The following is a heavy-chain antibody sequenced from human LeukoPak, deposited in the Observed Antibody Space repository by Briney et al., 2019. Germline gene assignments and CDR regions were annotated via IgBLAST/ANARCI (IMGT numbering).Heavy chain of an antibody. J-gene: IGHJ4*02. V-gene: IGHV3-23*01. CDR3: ANVTVGATPKSDY. CDR2: ISVSGGTT. D-gene: IGHD1-26*01. Sequence: PGGSLRLSCVASGFTFGTYVMSWVRQAPGKGLEWVSSISVSGGTTYYAASVKGRFTISRDNSKNTLYMQMNSLRAEDTALYYCANVTVGATPKSDYWGQGALVTVSS. CDR1: GFTFGTYV.